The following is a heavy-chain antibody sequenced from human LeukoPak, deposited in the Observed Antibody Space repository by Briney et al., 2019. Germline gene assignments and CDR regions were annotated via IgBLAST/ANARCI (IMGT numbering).Heavy chain of an antibody. CDR2: INHSGST. D-gene: IGHD4-17*01. J-gene: IGHJ3*02. CDR3: ARGGSVRWSLYGDYPSRYYGAFDI. Sequence: SVTLSLTCAVYGGSFSGYHWSWIRQPPGKGLEWIGEINHSGSTNYNPSLKSRVTISVDTSKNQFSLKLSSVTAADTAVYYCARGGSVRWSLYGDYPSRYYGAFDIWGQGTMVTVSS. V-gene: IGHV4-34*01. CDR1: GGSFSGYH.